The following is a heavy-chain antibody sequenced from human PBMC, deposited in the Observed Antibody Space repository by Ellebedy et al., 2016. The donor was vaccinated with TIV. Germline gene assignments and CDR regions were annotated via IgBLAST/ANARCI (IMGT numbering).Heavy chain of an antibody. CDR2: IYYSGST. CDR3: ARGRGITMVRGRPYSY. J-gene: IGHJ4*02. V-gene: IGHV4-39*01. CDR1: GGSISSSSYY. D-gene: IGHD3-10*01. Sequence: SETLSLXCTVSGGSISSSSYYWGWIRQPPGKGLEWIGSIYYSGSTYYNPSLKSRVTISVDTSKNQFSLKLSSVTAADTAVYYCARGRGITMVRGRPYSYWGQGTLVTVSS.